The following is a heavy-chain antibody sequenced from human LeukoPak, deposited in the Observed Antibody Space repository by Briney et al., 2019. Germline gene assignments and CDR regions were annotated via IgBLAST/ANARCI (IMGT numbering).Heavy chain of an antibody. V-gene: IGHV4-30-4*08. Sequence: SETLSLTCTVSGGSISSGDYYWSWIRQPPGKGLEWIGYIYYSGSTYYNPSLKSRVTISVDTSKNQFSLKLSSVTAADTAVYYCARGEKRWLQFYWYFDLWGRGTLVTVSS. D-gene: IGHD5-24*01. J-gene: IGHJ2*01. CDR2: IYYSGST. CDR1: GGSISSGDYY. CDR3: ARGEKRWLQFYWYFDL.